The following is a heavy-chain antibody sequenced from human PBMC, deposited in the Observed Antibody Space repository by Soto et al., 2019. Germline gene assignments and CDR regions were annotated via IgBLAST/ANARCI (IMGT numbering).Heavy chain of an antibody. V-gene: IGHV3-66*01. CDR2: IYSGGST. Sequence: GGSLRLSCAASGFTVSSNYMSWVRQAPGKGLEWVSVIYSGGSTYYADSVKGRFTISRDNSKNTLYLQMNSLRAEDTAVYYCARDPFGCDYGPAEVDHWGRGTLVTVSS. CDR1: GFTVSSNY. CDR3: ARDPFGCDYGPAEVDH. D-gene: IGHD3-10*01. J-gene: IGHJ4*02.